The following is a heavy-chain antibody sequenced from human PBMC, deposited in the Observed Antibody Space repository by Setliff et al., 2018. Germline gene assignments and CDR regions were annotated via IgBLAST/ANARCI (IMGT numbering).Heavy chain of an antibody. D-gene: IGHD3-22*01. V-gene: IGHV1-18*01. CDR2: ISAYTGNT. J-gene: IGHJ4*02. Sequence: RASVKVSCKASGYTFYHSGITWVRQAPGQGLEWMGWISAYTGNTNYAQKLQGRVTMTTDSSTNTAYLELRGLTSDDKAVYYCARINFYVSSGYYYAPELWGQGTTVTVSS. CDR1: GYTFYHSG. CDR3: ARINFYVSSGYYYAPEL.